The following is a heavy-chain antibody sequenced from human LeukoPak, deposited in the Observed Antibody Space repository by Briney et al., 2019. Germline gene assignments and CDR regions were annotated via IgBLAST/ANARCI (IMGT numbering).Heavy chain of an antibody. CDR3: AKEDSNSGDY. D-gene: IGHD3-22*01. CDR2: IQYDGSDI. J-gene: IGHJ4*02. V-gene: IGHV3-30*02. Sequence: GGFLRLSCAASGFTFSNHGMHWVRQAPGKGLEWVAFIQYDGSDIQYTDSVKGRFTISRDNSKSTLYLHMNSLRAEDTAVYYCAKEDSNSGDYWGQGTLVTVSS. CDR1: GFTFSNHG.